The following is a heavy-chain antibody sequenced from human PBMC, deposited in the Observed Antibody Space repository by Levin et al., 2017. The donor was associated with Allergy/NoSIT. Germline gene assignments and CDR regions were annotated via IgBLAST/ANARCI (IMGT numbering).Heavy chain of an antibody. CDR2: VYSDGSNT. V-gene: IGHV3-74*01. D-gene: IGHD1-26*01. Sequence: GGSLRLSCAASGFTFSTYSMHWVRQPPGKGLVWVSRVYSDGSNTRYADSVKGRFTISRDNAKNTLYLQMNSLRAEDTAIYYCTRGSYYASDYWGQGTLVTVSS. CDR1: GFTFSTYS. J-gene: IGHJ4*02. CDR3: TRGSYYASDY.